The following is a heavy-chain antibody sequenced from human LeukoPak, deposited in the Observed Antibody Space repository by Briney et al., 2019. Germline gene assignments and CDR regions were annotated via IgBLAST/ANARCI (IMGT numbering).Heavy chain of an antibody. Sequence: SETLSLTCAVYGGSFSGYYWSWIRQPPGKGLEWIGEINHSGSTNYNSSLKSRVTISVDTSKNQFSLKLSSVTAADTAVYYCARGQRWLVRGYFDYWGQGTLVTVSS. D-gene: IGHD6-19*01. CDR2: INHSGST. CDR1: GGSFSGYY. J-gene: IGHJ4*02. V-gene: IGHV4-34*01. CDR3: ARGQRWLVRGYFDY.